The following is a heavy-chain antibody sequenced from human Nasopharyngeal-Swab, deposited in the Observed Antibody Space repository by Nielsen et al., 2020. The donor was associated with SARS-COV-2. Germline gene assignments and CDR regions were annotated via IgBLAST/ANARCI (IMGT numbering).Heavy chain of an antibody. D-gene: IGHD4-17*01. Sequence: GGSLRLSCAASGFTFSSYWMSWVRQAPGKGLEWVANIKQDGSEKYYVDSVKGRFTISRDNAKNSLYLQMNSLRAEDTAVYYCVKGYGDYAWGSFDIWGQGTMVTVSS. CDR3: VKGYGDYAWGSFDI. J-gene: IGHJ3*02. CDR2: IKQDGSEK. V-gene: IGHV3-7*03. CDR1: GFTFSSYW.